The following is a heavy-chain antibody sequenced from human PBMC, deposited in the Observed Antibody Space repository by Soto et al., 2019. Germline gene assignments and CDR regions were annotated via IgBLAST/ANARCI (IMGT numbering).Heavy chain of an antibody. Sequence: SETMSLTCTVSGGSISSYYWSWIRQPPGKGLEWIGYIYYSGSTNYNPSLKSRVTISVDTSKNQFSLKLSSVTAADTAVYYCARRYGSFFDIWGQGTMVT. CDR2: IYYSGST. V-gene: IGHV4-59*08. J-gene: IGHJ3*02. D-gene: IGHD3-10*01. CDR1: GGSISSYY. CDR3: ARRYGSFFDI.